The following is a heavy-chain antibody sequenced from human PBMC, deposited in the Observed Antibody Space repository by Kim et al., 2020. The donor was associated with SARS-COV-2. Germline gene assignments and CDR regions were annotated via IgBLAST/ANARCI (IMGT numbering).Heavy chain of an antibody. Sequence: GGSLRLSCAASGFTLRNAWMSWVRQAPGKGLEWVGLIKTKAEGGTAHYAAPMKGRFTISTDDSESTLYLQMNSLKTEDTAVYYCTADPQYYDSNAYYYPASLPLLWGQGTQVTVSS. D-gene: IGHD3-22*01. CDR1: GFTLRNAW. CDR3: TADPQYYDSNAYYYPASLPLL. V-gene: IGHV3-15*01. CDR2: IKTKAEGGTA. J-gene: IGHJ4*02.